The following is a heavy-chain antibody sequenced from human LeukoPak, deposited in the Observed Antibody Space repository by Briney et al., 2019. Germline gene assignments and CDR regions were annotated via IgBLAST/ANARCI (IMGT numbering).Heavy chain of an antibody. CDR3: AKDGKDNWNYGFWPNYYYYYMDV. D-gene: IGHD1-7*01. V-gene: IGHV3-30*18. CDR2: ISYDGSNK. Sequence: PGGSLRLSCAASGFTFSSYGMHWVRQAPGKGLEWVAVISYDGSNKYYADSVKGRFTISRDNSKNTLYLQMNSLRAEDTAVYYCAKDGKDNWNYGFWPNYYYYYMDVWGKGTTVTVSS. J-gene: IGHJ6*03. CDR1: GFTFSSYG.